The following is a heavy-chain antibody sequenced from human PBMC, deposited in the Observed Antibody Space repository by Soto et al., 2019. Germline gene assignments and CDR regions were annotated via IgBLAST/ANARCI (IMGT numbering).Heavy chain of an antibody. CDR3: ARDRLRYFDWLLRYSDY. Sequence: ASVKVSCKASGYTFTSYAMHWVRQAPGQRLEWMGWINAGNGNTKYSQKFQGRVTITRDTSASTAYMELSSLRSEGTAVYYCARDRLRYFDWLLRYSDYWGQGTLVTVSS. CDR1: GYTFTSYA. J-gene: IGHJ4*02. V-gene: IGHV1-3*01. CDR2: INAGNGNT. D-gene: IGHD3-9*01.